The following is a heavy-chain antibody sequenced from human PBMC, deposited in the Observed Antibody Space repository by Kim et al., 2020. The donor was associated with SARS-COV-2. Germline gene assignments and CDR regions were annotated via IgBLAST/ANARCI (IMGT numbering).Heavy chain of an antibody. J-gene: IGHJ3*02. Sequence: GGSLRLSCAASGFTFSSYGMHWVRQAPGKGLEWVAVISYDGSNKYYADSVKGRFTISRDNSKNTLYLQMNSLRAEDTSVYYCAKDLELVVVPADDAFDIWGQGTMVTVSS. V-gene: IGHV3-30*18. CDR1: GFTFSSYG. CDR3: AKDLELVVVPADDAFDI. D-gene: IGHD2-2*01. CDR2: ISYDGSNK.